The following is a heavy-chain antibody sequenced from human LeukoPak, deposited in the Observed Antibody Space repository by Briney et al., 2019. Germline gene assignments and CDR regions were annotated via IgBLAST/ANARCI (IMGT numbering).Heavy chain of an antibody. CDR1: GYTFTGYY. V-gene: IGHV1-2*02. CDR3: ARGETGSYYNYYYYYGMDV. Sequence: ASVTVSCKASGYTFTGYYMHWVRQAPGQGLEWMGWINPNSGGTNYAQKFQGRVTMTRDTSISTAYMELSRLRSDDTAVYYCARGETGSYYNYYYYYGMDVWGQGTTVTVSS. D-gene: IGHD1-26*01. CDR2: INPNSGGT. J-gene: IGHJ6*02.